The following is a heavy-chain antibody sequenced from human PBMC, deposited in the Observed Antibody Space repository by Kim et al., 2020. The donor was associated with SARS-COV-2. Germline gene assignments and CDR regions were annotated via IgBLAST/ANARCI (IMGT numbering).Heavy chain of an antibody. Sequence: SETLSLTCTVSGGSISSGDYYWSWIRQPPGKGLEWIGYIYYSGSTYYNPSLNSRVTISVDTSKNQFSLKLSSVTAADTAVYYCAREYTIFGVVTATYDAFDIWGQGTMVTVSS. J-gene: IGHJ3*02. CDR2: IYYSGST. V-gene: IGHV4-30-4*01. CDR1: GGSISSGDYY. CDR3: AREYTIFGVVTATYDAFDI. D-gene: IGHD3-3*01.